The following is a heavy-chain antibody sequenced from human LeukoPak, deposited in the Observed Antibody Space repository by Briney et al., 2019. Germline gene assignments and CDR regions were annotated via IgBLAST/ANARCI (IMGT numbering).Heavy chain of an antibody. CDR2: ISGGGGGT. Sequence: PGGSLRLSCAASGFTFSSYAMSWVRQAPGKGLEWVSAISGGGGGTFYADSVKGRFTISRDNSKNTLNLRMNSLSAEDTAVYYCAKDLGGKPYYYYGMDVWGQGTTVTVSS. CDR3: AKDLGGKPYYYYGMDV. D-gene: IGHD3-16*01. V-gene: IGHV3-23*01. CDR1: GFTFSSYA. J-gene: IGHJ6*02.